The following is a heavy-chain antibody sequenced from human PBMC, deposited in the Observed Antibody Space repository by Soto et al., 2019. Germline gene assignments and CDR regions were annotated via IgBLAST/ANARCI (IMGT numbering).Heavy chain of an antibody. CDR2: MHYTGFS. CDR1: GDSVTSHY. D-gene: IGHD1-7*01. Sequence: SETLSLTCSFSGDSVTSHYLTWIRQSPEKGLEWIGYMHYTGFSHYNPSLKSRLTISVDESKNQFSLKLTSVTAADTAVYYCARGRTSIRYYYFIDVWGKGTAVTVSS. CDR3: ARGRTSIRYYYFIDV. V-gene: IGHV4-59*02. J-gene: IGHJ6*03.